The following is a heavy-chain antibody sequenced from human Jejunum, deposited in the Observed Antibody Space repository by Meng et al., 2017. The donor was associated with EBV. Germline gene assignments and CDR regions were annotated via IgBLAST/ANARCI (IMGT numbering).Heavy chain of an antibody. V-gene: IGHV4-34*02. D-gene: IGHD3-16*02. J-gene: IGHJ4*02. CDR3: ARVAFSYTTRSLDS. Sequence: QWQLQRWGAGRLKPSATLSLTCAVYRGSFSGYYWSWIRQHPGKGLEWIGEINHSGSTNYNPSLRSRVTISVETSKNQFSLRLNSVTAADTAVYYCARVAFSYTTRSLDSWGQGTLVTVSS. CDR1: RGSFSGYY. CDR2: INHSGST.